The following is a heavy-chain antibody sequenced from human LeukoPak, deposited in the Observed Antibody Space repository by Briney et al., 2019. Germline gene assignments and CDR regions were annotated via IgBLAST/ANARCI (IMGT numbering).Heavy chain of an antibody. CDR1: AYTFTGYC. J-gene: IGHJ3*02. CDR3: ARRSRNGLDAFDI. Sequence: ASVKVSCKASAYTFTGYCLHWVRQAPGQGLQWMGWIDPNNGDTEYAQKFQGRVTMTRDRSISTAYMELGRLTSDDTAAYYCARRSRNGLDAFDIWGQGTMVTVS. D-gene: IGHD1-14*01. CDR2: IDPNNGDT. V-gene: IGHV1-2*02.